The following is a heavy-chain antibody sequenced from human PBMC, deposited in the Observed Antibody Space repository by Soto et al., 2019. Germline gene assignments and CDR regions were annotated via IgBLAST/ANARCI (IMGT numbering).Heavy chain of an antibody. J-gene: IGHJ1*01. CDR3: ARDMVRGLYPEYFQH. CDR1: GFTVSSNY. Sequence: EVQLVESGGGLVQPGGSLRLSCAASGFTVSSNYMSWVRQAPGKGLEWVSVPYSGGSTYYADSVKGRFTISRDNSKNTLYLQMNSLRAEDTAVYYCARDMVRGLYPEYFQHWGQGTLVTVSS. V-gene: IGHV3-66*01. CDR2: PYSGGST. D-gene: IGHD3-10*01.